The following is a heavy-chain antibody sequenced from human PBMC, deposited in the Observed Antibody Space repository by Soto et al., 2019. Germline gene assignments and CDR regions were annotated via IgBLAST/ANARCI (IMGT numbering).Heavy chain of an antibody. V-gene: IGHV3-23*01. D-gene: IGHD2-15*01. J-gene: IGHJ4*02. CDR3: AKQSGSSFYSLFDY. CDR1: GFTSSSYA. Sequence: PGGSLRLSCAASGFTSSSYAMSWVRQAPGKGLEWVSYIGTSGANTYYADSVKGRFTISRDNSKNSLYLQMNSLRAEDTAVYYCAKQSGSSFYSLFDYWGRGTLVTVAS. CDR2: IGTSGANT.